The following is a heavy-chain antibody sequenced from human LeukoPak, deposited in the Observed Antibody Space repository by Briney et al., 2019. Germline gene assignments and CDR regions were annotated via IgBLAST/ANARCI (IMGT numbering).Heavy chain of an antibody. Sequence: GGSLRLSCVDSGFTFSSHWMSWVRQAPGKGLEWVANINQGEGEKYYVDSVKGRFTISRDNAKKSLFLQMNSLRAEDTAVYYCARGRFIAGTTAYYFDYWGQGTLVTVSS. J-gene: IGHJ4*02. CDR2: INQGEGEK. CDR1: GFTFSSHW. CDR3: ARGRFIAGTTAYYFDY. D-gene: IGHD1-26*01. V-gene: IGHV3-7*03.